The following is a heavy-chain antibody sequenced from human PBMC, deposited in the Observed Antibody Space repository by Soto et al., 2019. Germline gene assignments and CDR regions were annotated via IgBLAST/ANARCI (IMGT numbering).Heavy chain of an antibody. J-gene: IGHJ4*02. CDR1: GGSISSGDYY. CDR3: ARDAFEYSSGLYIDY. Sequence: QVQLQESGPGLVKPSQTLSLTCTVSGGSISSGDYYWSWLRQPPGKGLEWFGYLYYSGSTYYKPSLKSRVTISVDTSKNQFSLKLSSVTAADTAVYYWARDAFEYSSGLYIDYWGQGTLVPVSS. CDR2: LYYSGST. V-gene: IGHV4-30-4*01. D-gene: IGHD6-19*01.